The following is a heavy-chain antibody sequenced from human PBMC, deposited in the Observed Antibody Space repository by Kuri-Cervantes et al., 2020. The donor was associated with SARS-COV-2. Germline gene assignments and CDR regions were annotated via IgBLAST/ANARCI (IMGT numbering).Heavy chain of an antibody. CDR2: IYPGDSDT. CDR3: ARTDSSSLVRGIIVGLSFDL. J-gene: IGHJ3*01. D-gene: IGHD3-10*01. CDR1: GYTFNKNW. V-gene: IGHV5-51*01. Sequence: KVSCKGSGYTFNKNWIGWVRQMPGKGLEWMGIIYPGDSDTRYSPSFQGRVTISVDKSNNTAYVQWSSLKASDTAMYCCARTDSSSLVRGIIVGLSFDLWGQGTVVTVSS.